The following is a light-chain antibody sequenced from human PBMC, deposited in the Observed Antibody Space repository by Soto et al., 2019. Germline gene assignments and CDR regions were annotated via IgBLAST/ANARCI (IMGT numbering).Light chain of an antibody. CDR3: QVWDSGSDHVV. CDR2: YDS. Sequence: SYELTQPPSVSVAPGQTARITCGGNSIGSKPVHWYQQKPGQAPVLVIYYDSEQPSGIPERFSGSNSGNTATLTITRVEAGDEDDYYCQVWDSGSDHVVFGGGTKLTVL. J-gene: IGLJ2*01. V-gene: IGLV3-21*04. CDR1: SIGSKP.